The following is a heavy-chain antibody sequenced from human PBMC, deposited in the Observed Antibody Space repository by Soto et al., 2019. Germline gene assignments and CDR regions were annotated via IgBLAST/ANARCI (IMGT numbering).Heavy chain of an antibody. V-gene: IGHV3-30*18. Sequence: GGSLRLSCAASGFTFSSYGMHWVRQAPGKGLEWMAVISYDGSNKYYADSVKGRFTISRDNSKNTLYLQMNSLRAEDTAVYYCAKSEPWLGPNYYYYGMDVWGQGTTVTVSS. D-gene: IGHD6-19*01. CDR2: ISYDGSNK. CDR3: AKSEPWLGPNYYYYGMDV. J-gene: IGHJ6*02. CDR1: GFTFSSYG.